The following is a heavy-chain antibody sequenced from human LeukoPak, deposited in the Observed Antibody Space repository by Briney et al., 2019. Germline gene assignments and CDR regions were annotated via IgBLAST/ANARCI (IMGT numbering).Heavy chain of an antibody. CDR3: ARGMGITIFGVATNGAFDI. V-gene: IGHV4-31*03. CDR1: GGSINNGGYY. Sequence: PSETLSLTCTVSGGSINNGGYYWSWIRQHPGKGLEWIGYIYYSGSSYYNPSLKSRVTMSVDTSKNQFSLKLSSVTAADTAVYYCARGMGITIFGVATNGAFDIWGQGTMVTVSS. D-gene: IGHD3-3*01. J-gene: IGHJ3*02. CDR2: IYYSGSS.